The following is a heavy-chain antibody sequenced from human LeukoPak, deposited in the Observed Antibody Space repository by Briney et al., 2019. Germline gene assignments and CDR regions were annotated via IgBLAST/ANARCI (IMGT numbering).Heavy chain of an antibody. V-gene: IGHV1-2*02. CDR2: INCKSGAT. J-gene: IGHJ3*02. CDR3: ARQSLDYYETLDAFDI. CDR1: EYTFTDYY. Sequence: ASVRVSCKASEYTFTDYYIHWMRQAPGQGLEWMGWINCKSGATSYAQKFRGRVTMTKDRPIRTAYMELSRLKSDDTAVYYCARQSLDYYETLDAFDIWGQGTVVTVSS. D-gene: IGHD3-22*01.